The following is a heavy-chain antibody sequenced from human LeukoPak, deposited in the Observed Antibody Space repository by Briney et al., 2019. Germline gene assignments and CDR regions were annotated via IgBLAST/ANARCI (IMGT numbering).Heavy chain of an antibody. CDR3: ARIIPYYYYYMDV. J-gene: IGHJ6*03. V-gene: IGHV5-51*01. Sequence: GESLKISCEGSGYSFTSYWIGWVRQMPGKGLEWMGIIYPGDSDTRYSPSFQGQVTISADKSISTAYLQWSSLKASDTAMYYCARIIPYYYYYMDVWGKGTTVTVSS. CDR1: GYSFTSYW. CDR2: IYPGDSDT.